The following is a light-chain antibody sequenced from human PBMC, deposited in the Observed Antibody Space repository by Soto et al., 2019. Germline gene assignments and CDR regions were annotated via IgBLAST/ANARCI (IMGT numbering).Light chain of an antibody. Sequence: DIQMTQSPSTLSASVGDRVIITCRASQSINTWLAWYQQKPGRAPNLLIYDASSLESGVPLRFSGSGSGTEFTLTISSLQPDAFATYYCQQYNSYWYTFGQGTRLEIK. CDR1: QSINTW. V-gene: IGKV1-5*01. CDR2: DAS. CDR3: QQYNSYWYT. J-gene: IGKJ2*01.